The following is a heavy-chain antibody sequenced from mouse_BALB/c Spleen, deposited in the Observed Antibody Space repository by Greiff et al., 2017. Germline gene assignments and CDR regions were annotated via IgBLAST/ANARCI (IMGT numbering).Heavy chain of an antibody. V-gene: IGHV3-6*02. CDR3: ARDPYYYYGSSYWYFDV. CDR2: ISYDGSN. J-gene: IGHJ1*01. CDR1: GYSIPSGYY. D-gene: IGHD1-1*01. Sequence: EVKLQESGPGLVKPSQSLSLTCSVTGYSIPSGYYWNWIRQFPGNKLAWMGYISYDGSNNYNPSLKNRISITRDTSKNQFFLKLNSVTTEDTATYYCARDPYYYYGSSYWYFDVWGAGTTVTVSS.